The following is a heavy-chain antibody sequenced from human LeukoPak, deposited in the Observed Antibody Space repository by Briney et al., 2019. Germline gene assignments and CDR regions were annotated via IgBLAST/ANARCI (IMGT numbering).Heavy chain of an antibody. J-gene: IGHJ4*02. Sequence: GGSLRLSCAASGFTFSSCEMNWVRQAPGKGLEWVSYISSSVSTIYYADSVKGRFTISRDNAKNSLYLQMNSLRAEDTAVYYCARGLPVRGVNTDYWGQGTLVTVSS. CDR3: ARGLPVRGVNTDY. V-gene: IGHV3-48*03. CDR2: ISSSVSTI. CDR1: GFTFSSCE. D-gene: IGHD3-10*01.